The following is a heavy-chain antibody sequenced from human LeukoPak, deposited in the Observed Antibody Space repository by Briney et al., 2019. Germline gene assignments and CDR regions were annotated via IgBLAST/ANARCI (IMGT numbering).Heavy chain of an antibody. CDR2: IIPIFGTA. J-gene: IGHJ3*02. D-gene: IGHD3-3*01. Sequence: SVKVSCKASGYTFTSHDINWVRQATGQGLEWMGGIIPIFGTANYAQKFQGRVTITTDESTSTAYMELSSLRSEDTAVYYCARGKLITIPDAFDIWGQGTMVTVSS. V-gene: IGHV1-69*05. CDR3: ARGKLITIPDAFDI. CDR1: GYTFTSHD.